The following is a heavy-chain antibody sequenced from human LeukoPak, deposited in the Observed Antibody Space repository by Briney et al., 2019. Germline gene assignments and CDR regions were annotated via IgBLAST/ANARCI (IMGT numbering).Heavy chain of an antibody. J-gene: IGHJ5*02. CDR1: GFTFSSYA. Sequence: GGSLRLSCVASGFTFSSYAMSWVRQAPGKGLVWVSRINTDGSRITYADSVEGRFTISRDNAMNTVYLQMNSLRAEDTAVYYCARVLSGSWDWFDPWGQGTLVTVSS. V-gene: IGHV3-74*01. D-gene: IGHD3-22*01. CDR3: ARVLSGSWDWFDP. CDR2: INTDGSRI.